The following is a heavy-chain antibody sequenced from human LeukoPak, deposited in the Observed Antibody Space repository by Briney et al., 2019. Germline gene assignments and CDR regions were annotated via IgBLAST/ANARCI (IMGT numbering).Heavy chain of an antibody. J-gene: IGHJ4*02. CDR1: GFTFSSYW. Sequence: GGSLRLSCAASGFTFSSYWMSWVRQAPGKGLGWVANIKEDGSEKYYVDSVKGRFTISRDNAKNSLYLQMNSLRAEDTAVYYCATQFWWAAVAGKVLDYWGQGTLVTVSS. CDR2: IKEDGSEK. V-gene: IGHV3-7*05. D-gene: IGHD6-19*01. CDR3: ATQFWWAAVAGKVLDY.